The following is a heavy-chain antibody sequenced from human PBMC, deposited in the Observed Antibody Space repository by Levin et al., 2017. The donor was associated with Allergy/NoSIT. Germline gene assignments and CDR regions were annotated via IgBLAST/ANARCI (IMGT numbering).Heavy chain of an antibody. Sequence: GESLKISCAGSGFIFSDYYMSWIRQAPGKGLEWVSYISTTSSYTNYADSVKGRFTISRDNAKSYLQMNSLRAEDTAVYYCARAPGVFGELNYFDLWGQGSLVTVSS. CDR2: ISTTSSYT. CDR1: GFIFSDYY. J-gene: IGHJ4*02. CDR3: ARAPGVFGELNYFDL. V-gene: IGHV3-11*05. D-gene: IGHD3-10*01.